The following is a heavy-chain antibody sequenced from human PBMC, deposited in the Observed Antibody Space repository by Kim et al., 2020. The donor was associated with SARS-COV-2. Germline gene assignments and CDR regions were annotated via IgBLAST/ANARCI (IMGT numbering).Heavy chain of an antibody. CDR3: ARGEGAAAYFDY. J-gene: IGHJ4*02. Sequence: KYSQNFRGRVTITRDTSASTAYMELSSLGSEDTAVYYCARGEGAAAYFDYWGQGTLVTVSS. D-gene: IGHD2-2*01. V-gene: IGHV1-3*01.